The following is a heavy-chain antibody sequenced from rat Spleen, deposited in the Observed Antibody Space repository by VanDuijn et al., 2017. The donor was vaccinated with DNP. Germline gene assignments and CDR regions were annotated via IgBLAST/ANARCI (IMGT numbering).Heavy chain of an antibody. CDR2: IIYDGSST. V-gene: IGHV5-7*01. CDR3: ATRREQLPSLAY. Sequence: EVQVVESGGGSVQPGRSLKLSCAVAGFTFSDYNMAWVRQAPKKGLEWVATIIYDGSSTYYGDSVKGRFAISRDNAKSTLYLQMDSLKSEDTATYYCATRREQLPSLAYWGQGTLVTVSS. J-gene: IGHJ3*01. CDR1: GFTFSDYN. D-gene: IGHD1-12*01.